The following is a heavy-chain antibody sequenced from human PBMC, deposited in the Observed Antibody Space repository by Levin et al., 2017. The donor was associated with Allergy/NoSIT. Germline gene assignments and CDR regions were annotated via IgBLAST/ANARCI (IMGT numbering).Heavy chain of an antibody. CDR3: ARGLMPASMYTFAP. D-gene: IGHD3-16*01. CDR1: GFTFSPYW. Sequence: GGSLRLSCAASGFTFSPYWMHWVRQAPGKGLVWVSRINGDGSSTTYADSVKGRFTISRDNAKNTLYLQMNSLRAEDTAVYHCARGLMPASMYTFAPWGQGTLVTVSS. V-gene: IGHV3-74*01. CDR2: INGDGSST. J-gene: IGHJ5*02.